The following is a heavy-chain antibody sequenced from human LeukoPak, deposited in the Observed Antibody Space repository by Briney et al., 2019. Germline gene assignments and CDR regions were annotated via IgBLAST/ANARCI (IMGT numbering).Heavy chain of an antibody. J-gene: IGHJ4*02. V-gene: IGHV3-23*01. CDR1: GFTFSSYA. D-gene: IGHD6-13*01. CDR2: ISGSGGST. CDR3: ARVAAAGLDY. Sequence: GGSLRLSCAASGFTFSSYAMSWVRQAPGKGLEWVSAISGSGGSTYYADSVKGRFTISRDNAKNSLYLQMNSLRAEDTAVYYCARVAAAGLDYWGQGTLVTVSS.